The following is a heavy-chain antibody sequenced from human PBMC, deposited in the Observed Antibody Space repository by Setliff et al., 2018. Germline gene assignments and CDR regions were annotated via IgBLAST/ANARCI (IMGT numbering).Heavy chain of an antibody. Sequence: SETLSLTCAVYGGPFSGYYWSWIRQPPGKGLEWIGEINHSGSTNYNPSLKSRVTISVDPSKNQFYLNLRSVTAADTAVYFCARGTKTMVINYWYFWGQGTLVTVSS. D-gene: IGHD4-17*01. CDR2: INHSGST. V-gene: IGHV4-34*01. CDR3: ARGTKTMVINYWYF. J-gene: IGHJ4*02. CDR1: GGPFSGYY.